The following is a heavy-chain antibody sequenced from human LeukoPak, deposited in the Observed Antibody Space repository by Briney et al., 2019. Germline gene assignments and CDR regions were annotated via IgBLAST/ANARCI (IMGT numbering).Heavy chain of an antibody. CDR1: GGSFSGYY. CDR2: INHSGST. J-gene: IGHJ4*02. Sequence: SETLSLTCAVYGGSFSGYYWSWIRQPPGKGLEWIGEINHSGSTNYNPSLKSRVTISVDTSKNQFSLKLSSVTAADTAVYYCARGSVYYYGSGSYRFDYWGQGTLVTVSS. CDR3: ARGSVYYYGSGSYRFDY. D-gene: IGHD3-10*01. V-gene: IGHV4-34*01.